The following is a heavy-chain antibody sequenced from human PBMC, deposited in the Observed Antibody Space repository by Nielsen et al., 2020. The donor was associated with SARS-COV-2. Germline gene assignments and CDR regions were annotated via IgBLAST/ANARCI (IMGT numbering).Heavy chain of an antibody. CDR1: GGSISSSNW. D-gene: IGHD6-6*01. Sequence: SETLSLTCAVSGGSISSSNWWSWVCQPPVTGLEWDGEIYHSGSTNYNPSLKSRVTISVDKSKNQFSLKLSSVTAADTAVYYCARDLRGSSSLCYWGQGTLVTVSS. CDR2: IYHSGST. CDR3: ARDLRGSSSLCY. V-gene: IGHV4-4*02. J-gene: IGHJ4*02.